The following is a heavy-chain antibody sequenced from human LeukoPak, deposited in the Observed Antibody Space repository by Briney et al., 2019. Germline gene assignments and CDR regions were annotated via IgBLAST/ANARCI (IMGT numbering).Heavy chain of an antibody. CDR2: IKQDGSEK. V-gene: IGHV3-7*01. CDR3: ARWAVSDYSNYGEVFDY. Sequence: GWALTLSCAASGFTFSSYWMSWVRQAPGKGLEGVADIKQDGSEKHYVDSVKGRFTISRDNAKNALYLQMNSLRAEDTAVYYCARWAVSDYSNYGEVFDYWGQGTLVTVSS. CDR1: GFTFSSYW. D-gene: IGHD4-11*01. J-gene: IGHJ4*02.